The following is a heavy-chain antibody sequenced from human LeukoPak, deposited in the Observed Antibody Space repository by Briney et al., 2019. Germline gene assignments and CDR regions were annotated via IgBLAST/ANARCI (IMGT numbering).Heavy chain of an antibody. V-gene: IGHV1-2*02. CDR3: ARDIRLSLLDYYYGMDV. CDR1: GYTFTGYY. CDR2: INPNSGGT. J-gene: IGHJ6*02. D-gene: IGHD3-3*02. Sequence: RASVKVSCKASGYTFTGYYMHWVRQAPGQGLEWMGWINPNSGGTNYAQKFQGRVTMTRDTSISTAYMELSRLRSDDTAVYYCARDIRLSLLDYYYGMDVWGQGTTVTVSS.